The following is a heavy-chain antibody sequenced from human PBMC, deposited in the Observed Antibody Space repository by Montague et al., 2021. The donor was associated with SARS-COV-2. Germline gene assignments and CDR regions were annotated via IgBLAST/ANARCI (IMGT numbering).Heavy chain of an antibody. Sequence: SETLSLTCAVYGGSFSDYYWPWIRQSTGKGLEWIAEINHSGTTNYNFNPSLRSRGTISVDTCKSQFSLKLSYVTAADTGVYYCARWDPQTLTLIGLRGKSAFGYWGQRTLVCVAS. CDR2: INHSGTT. CDR3: ARWDPQTLTLIGLRGKSAFGY. J-gene: IGHJ4*02. CDR1: GGSFSDYY. V-gene: IGHV4-34*01. D-gene: IGHD4-23*01.